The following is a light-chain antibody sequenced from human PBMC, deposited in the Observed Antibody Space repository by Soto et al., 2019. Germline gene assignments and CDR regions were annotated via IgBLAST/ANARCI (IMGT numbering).Light chain of an antibody. CDR3: QQYNSGLWT. V-gene: IGKV3D-15*01. J-gene: IGKJ1*01. Sequence: EIVMTQSPATLSVSPGERATLSYRASQSVNSNYLAWYQQKPGQAPRLLIYGISKRATDIPDRFSGSGSGTEFTLTISSLQPEDFATYYCQQYNSGLWTFGQGTKVDIK. CDR2: GIS. CDR1: QSVNSN.